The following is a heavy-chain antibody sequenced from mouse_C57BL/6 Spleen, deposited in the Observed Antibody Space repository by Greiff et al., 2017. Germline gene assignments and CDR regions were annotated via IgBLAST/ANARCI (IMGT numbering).Heavy chain of an antibody. Sequence: EVQLQQSVAELVRPGASVKLSCTASGFNIKNTYMHWVKQRPEQGLEWIGRIDPANGNTKYAPKFQGKATISADTSSNKAYLQLISLTSEDTAIYYSAKYAAGWVLYYFDYWGQGTTLTVSS. CDR2: IDPANGNT. D-gene: IGHD5-1-1*01. V-gene: IGHV14-3*01. J-gene: IGHJ2*01. CDR1: GFNIKNTY. CDR3: AKYAAGWVLYYFDY.